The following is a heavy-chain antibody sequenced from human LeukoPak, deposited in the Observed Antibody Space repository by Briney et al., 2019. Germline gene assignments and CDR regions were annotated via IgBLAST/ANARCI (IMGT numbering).Heavy chain of an antibody. V-gene: IGHV1-46*01. Sequence: ASVKVSCKASGDTFSSYYMHWVRQAPGQGLEWMGLINPSGGSTNYAQKFQGRVTMTRDTSTSTVYMELSSLRSEDTAVYYCARGPSITMVRGGQWYYYMDVWGKGTTVTISS. CDR1: GDTFSSYY. CDR2: INPSGGST. D-gene: IGHD3-10*01. J-gene: IGHJ6*03. CDR3: ARGPSITMVRGGQWYYYMDV.